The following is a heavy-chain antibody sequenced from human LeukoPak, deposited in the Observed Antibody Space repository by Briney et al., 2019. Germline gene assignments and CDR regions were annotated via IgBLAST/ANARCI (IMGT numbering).Heavy chain of an antibody. CDR1: GYTFGNYW. V-gene: IGHV5-51*01. D-gene: IGHD3-22*01. Sequence: GESLKISCTASGYTFGNYWIGWVRQMPGKGLEWMAITYRGSDTRYSPSFQGQVTISVDITTPYLQWRSLKASDTAMYYCARLDGYHQSSGYHPRYFDYWGQGTLVTVSS. CDR3: ARLDGYHQSSGYHPRYFDY. J-gene: IGHJ4*02. CDR2: TYRGSDT.